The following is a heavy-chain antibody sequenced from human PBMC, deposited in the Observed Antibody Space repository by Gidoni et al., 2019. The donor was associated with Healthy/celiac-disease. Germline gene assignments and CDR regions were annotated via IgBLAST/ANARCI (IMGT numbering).Heavy chain of an antibody. V-gene: IGHV3-30-3*01. CDR3: ARDPNWGGWYFDL. CDR2: ISYDGSNK. Sequence: QVQLVESGGGVVQPGRSLRLSCAASGFTFSSYAMHWVRQAPGKGLEWVAVISYDGSNKYYADSVKGRFTISRDNSKNTLYLQMNSLRAEDTAVYYCARDPNWGGWYFDLWGRGTLVTVSS. CDR1: GFTFSSYA. D-gene: IGHD7-27*01. J-gene: IGHJ2*01.